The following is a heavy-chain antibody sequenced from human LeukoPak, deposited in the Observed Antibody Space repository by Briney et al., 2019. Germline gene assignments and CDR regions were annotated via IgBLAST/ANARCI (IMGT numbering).Heavy chain of an antibody. V-gene: IGHV1-18*01. Sequence: ASVKVSCNASGGTFSSYAISWVRQAPGQGLEWMGWISAYNGNTNYAQKLQGRVTMTTDTSTSTAYMELRSLRSDDTAVYYCARDLFGRGSGSYYGYWGQGTLVTVSS. CDR3: ARDLFGRGSGSYYGY. J-gene: IGHJ4*02. CDR2: ISAYNGNT. CDR1: GGTFSSYA. D-gene: IGHD3-10*01.